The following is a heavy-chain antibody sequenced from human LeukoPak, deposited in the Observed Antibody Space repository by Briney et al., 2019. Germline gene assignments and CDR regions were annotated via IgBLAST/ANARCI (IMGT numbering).Heavy chain of an antibody. CDR3: ARDLVFEGIAVAGSD. J-gene: IGHJ4*02. D-gene: IGHD6-13*01. V-gene: IGHV3-7*01. CDR2: IKEDGSEK. Sequence: GGSLRLSRAASGFTFSNYWMSWVRQAPGKRLEWVANIKEDGSEKYYVDSVKGRFTISRDNAKNSLYLQMNSVRAEDTAVYYCARDLVFEGIAVAGSDWGQGTLVTVSS. CDR1: GFTFSNYW.